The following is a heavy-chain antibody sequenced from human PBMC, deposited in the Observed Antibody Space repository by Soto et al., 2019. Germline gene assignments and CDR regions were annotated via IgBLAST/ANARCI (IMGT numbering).Heavy chain of an antibody. CDR1: GASISSRDSY. CDR2: IYYSGTT. D-gene: IGHD3-22*01. V-gene: IGHV4-30-4*01. Sequence: QVRLQESGPGLVKPSETLSLTCSVSGASISSRDSYWSWIRQSPGKGLEWIGYIYYSGTTFYNPSFMGRVSIADETSKNHLYLRLSSVTAADTAVYYCARDSYYDRSGYRGAFHIWGQGTLVTVS. CDR3: ARDSYYDRSGYRGAFHI. J-gene: IGHJ3*02.